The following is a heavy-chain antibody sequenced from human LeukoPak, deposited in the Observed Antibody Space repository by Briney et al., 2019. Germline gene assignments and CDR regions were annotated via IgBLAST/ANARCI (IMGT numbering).Heavy chain of an antibody. J-gene: IGHJ4*02. V-gene: IGHV4-59*01. CDR3: ARDPNWNDEGY. CDR2: IYYSGST. CDR1: SGSISSYY. Sequence: SETLSLTCTVSSGSISSYYWSWLRQPPGKGLEWIGYIYYSGSTNYNPSLKSRVTISVDTSKNQFSLKLTSVTAADTAVYYCARDPNWNDEGYWGQGTLVTVSS. D-gene: IGHD1-1*01.